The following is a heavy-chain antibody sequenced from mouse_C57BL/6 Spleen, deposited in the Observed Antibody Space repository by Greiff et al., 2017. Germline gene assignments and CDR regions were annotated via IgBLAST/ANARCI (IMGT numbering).Heavy chain of an antibody. J-gene: IGHJ3*01. CDR2: IYPGDGDT. V-gene: IGHV1-82*01. Sequence: VQLQQSGPELVKPGASVKISCKASGYAFSRSWMNWVKQRPGKGLEWIGRIYPGDGDTNYNGKFKGKATLTADKSSSTAYMQLSRLTSEDSAVYFCARAGYYGTAWFAYWGQGTLVTVSA. CDR1: GYAFSRSW. CDR3: ARAGYYGTAWFAY. D-gene: IGHD1-1*01.